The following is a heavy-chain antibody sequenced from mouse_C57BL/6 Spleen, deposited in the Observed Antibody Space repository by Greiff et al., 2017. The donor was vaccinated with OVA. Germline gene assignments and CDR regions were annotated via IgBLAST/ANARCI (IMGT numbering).Heavy chain of an antibody. Sequence: VKLMESGPELVKPGASVKISCKASGYAFSSSWVNWVKQRPGKGLEWIGRIYPGDGDTNYNGKFKGKATLTADKSSSTAYMQLSSLTSEDSAVYFCANYGSSSYWYFDVWGTGTTVTVSS. CDR1: GYAFSSSW. CDR3: ANYGSSSYWYFDV. D-gene: IGHD1-1*01. J-gene: IGHJ1*03. CDR2: IYPGDGDT. V-gene: IGHV1-82*01.